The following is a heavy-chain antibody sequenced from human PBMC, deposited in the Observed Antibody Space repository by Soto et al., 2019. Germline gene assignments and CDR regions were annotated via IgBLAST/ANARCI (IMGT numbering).Heavy chain of an antibody. D-gene: IGHD3-22*01. V-gene: IGHV3-33*01. CDR2: IWYDGSNK. CDR3: AREYYDSSGYYTFDY. CDR1: GFAFSSYG. Sequence: GGSLRLSCAASGFAFSSYGMHWVRQAPGKGLEWVAVIWYDGSNKYYADSVKGRFTISRDNFKNTLYLQMNSLRAEDTAVYYCAREYYDSSGYYTFDYWGQGTLVTVYS. J-gene: IGHJ4*02.